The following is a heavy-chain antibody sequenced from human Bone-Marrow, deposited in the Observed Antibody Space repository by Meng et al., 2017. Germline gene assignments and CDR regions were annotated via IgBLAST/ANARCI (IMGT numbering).Heavy chain of an antibody. D-gene: IGHD3-22*01. CDR2: INAGNGNT. CDR1: GYTFTSYA. CDR3: ARDPSSYYYDSSGDAFDI. V-gene: IGHV1-3*01. Sequence: ASVKVSCKASGYTFTSYAMHWVRQAPGQRLEWMGWINAGNGNTKYSQKFQGRVTITRDTSASTAYMELSSLRSEDTAVYYCARDPSSYYYDSSGDAFDIWDQGTMVTVSS. J-gene: IGHJ3*02.